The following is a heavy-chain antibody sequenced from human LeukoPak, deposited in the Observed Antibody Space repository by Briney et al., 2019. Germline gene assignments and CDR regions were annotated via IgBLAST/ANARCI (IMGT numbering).Heavy chain of an antibody. D-gene: IGHD1-26*01. CDR3: AARIRWSYYENIDY. V-gene: IGHV3-48*03. Sequence: GGSLRLSCVLVTPFIPIKELSWVSQAPGRGLEWVSYISSSGSATYYADSVKGRFTVFRDKTKNSLYLQMNRLTAEDTAVYYCAARIRWSYYENIDYWGQGALVTVSS. CDR1: VTPFIP. J-gene: IGHJ4*02. CDR2: ISSSGSAT.